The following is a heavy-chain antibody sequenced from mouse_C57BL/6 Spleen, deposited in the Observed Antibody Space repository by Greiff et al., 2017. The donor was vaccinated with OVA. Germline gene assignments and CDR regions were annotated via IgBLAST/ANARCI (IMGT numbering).Heavy chain of an antibody. V-gene: IGHV2-5*01. J-gene: IGHJ1*03. CDR2: IWRGGST. D-gene: IGHD1-1*01. CDR3: AKNPGSSSYWYFDV. CDR1: GFSLTSYG. Sequence: VHLVESGPGLVQPSQSLSITCKVSGFSLTSYGVHWVRQSPGKGLEWLGVIWRGGSTDYNEAFMSRLSITKDNSKSQVFFKMNSLQADDTAIYYCAKNPGSSSYWYFDVWGTGTTVTVSS.